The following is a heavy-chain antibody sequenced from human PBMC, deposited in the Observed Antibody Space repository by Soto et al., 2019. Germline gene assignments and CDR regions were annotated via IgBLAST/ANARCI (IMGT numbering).Heavy chain of an antibody. CDR1: GGSISSSNW. V-gene: IGHV4-4*02. CDR2: IYHSGST. D-gene: IGHD2-15*01. CDR3: ARDAVGYCSGGSCDY. J-gene: IGHJ4*02. Sequence: QVQLQESGPGVVQPSGTLSLTCAVSGGSISSSNWRSWVRQPPGKGLEWIGEIYHSGSTNYNPSLKSRVTISVDKSKNQFSLKLSSVTAADTAVYYCARDAVGYCSGGSCDYWGQGPLVTVSS.